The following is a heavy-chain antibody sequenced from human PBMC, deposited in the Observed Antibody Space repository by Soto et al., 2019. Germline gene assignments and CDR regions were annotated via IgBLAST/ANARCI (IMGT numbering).Heavy chain of an antibody. CDR2: ISDDGDST. Sequence: EVQLLESGGDLVQPGGSLRLSCAVSRFTFSSYGMNWVRQAPGKGLEWVSSISDDGDSTYYADSVKGRFTISRDNSKNTLYLQMNSLRAEDTAVYYCATRSGYQEAAYLDYWGQGTLVTVSS. CDR3: ATRSGYQEAAYLDY. V-gene: IGHV3-23*01. CDR1: RFTFSSYG. D-gene: IGHD5-12*01. J-gene: IGHJ4*02.